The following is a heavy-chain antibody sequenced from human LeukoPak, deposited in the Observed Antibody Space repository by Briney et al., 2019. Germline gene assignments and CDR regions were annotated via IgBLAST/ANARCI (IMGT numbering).Heavy chain of an antibody. Sequence: SGTLSLTCAVSGGSISSSNWWSWVRQPPGKGLEWIREIYHSGSTNYNPSLKSRVTISVDTSKNQFSLKLSSVTAADTAVYYCARHAPHSSGWYQSAFDIWGQGTMVTVSS. CDR1: GGSISSSNW. CDR2: IYHSGST. V-gene: IGHV4-4*02. J-gene: IGHJ3*02. D-gene: IGHD6-19*01. CDR3: ARHAPHSSGWYQSAFDI.